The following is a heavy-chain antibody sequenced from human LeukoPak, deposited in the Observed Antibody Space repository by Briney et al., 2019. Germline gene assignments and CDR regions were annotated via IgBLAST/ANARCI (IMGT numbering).Heavy chain of an antibody. Sequence: GGSLRLSCAASGFAFSTNWMHWVRQAPGKGLVWVSHISTDARTITYADFVKGRFTISRDNAKNSLYLQMNSLRAEDTALYYCAKGRYYDSSGYFDYWGQGTLVTVSS. V-gene: IGHV3-74*01. J-gene: IGHJ4*02. CDR2: ISTDARTI. D-gene: IGHD3-22*01. CDR3: AKGRYYDSSGYFDY. CDR1: GFAFSTNW.